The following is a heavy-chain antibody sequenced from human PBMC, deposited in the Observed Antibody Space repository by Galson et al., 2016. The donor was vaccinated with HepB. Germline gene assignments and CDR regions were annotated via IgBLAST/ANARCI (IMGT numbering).Heavy chain of an antibody. J-gene: IGHJ6*01. V-gene: IGHV3-33*01. Sequence: SLRLSCAASGFIFRSYGMHWVRQAPGKGLEWVAVIRYDGSNKYYADSVKGRFTISRDNSKNKLYLQMDSLRAEDTAVYYCARGVTIFGVVTNPSDVWGQGTTVTVSS. CDR1: GFIFRSYG. CDR3: ARGVTIFGVVTNPSDV. CDR2: IRYDGSNK. D-gene: IGHD3-3*01.